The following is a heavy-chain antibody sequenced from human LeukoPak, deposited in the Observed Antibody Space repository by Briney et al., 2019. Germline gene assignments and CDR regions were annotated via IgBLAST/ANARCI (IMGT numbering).Heavy chain of an antibody. CDR3: ARITIFGVVIGFFDY. Sequence: GGSLRLSCAASGFTFSSYAMSWVRQAPGKGLEWVSAISGSGGSTYYADSVKGRFTISRDNSKNTLYLQMNSLRAEDTAVYYCARITIFGVVIGFFDYWGQGTLVTVSS. CDR2: ISGSGGST. D-gene: IGHD3-3*01. CDR1: GFTFSSYA. V-gene: IGHV3-23*01. J-gene: IGHJ4*02.